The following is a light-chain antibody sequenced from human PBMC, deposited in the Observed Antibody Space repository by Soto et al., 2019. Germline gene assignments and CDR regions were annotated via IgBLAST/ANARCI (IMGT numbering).Light chain of an antibody. Sequence: QSALTQPASVSGSPGQSITISCTGTSSGVGSYNLVSWYQQHPGKAPKLMIYEGSKRPSGISNRFSGSKSGNTASLTISGLQAEDEAEYYCCSYADSSRIYVFGSGTKLTVL. CDR2: EGS. CDR3: CSYADSSRIYV. CDR1: SSGVGSYNL. V-gene: IGLV2-23*01. J-gene: IGLJ1*01.